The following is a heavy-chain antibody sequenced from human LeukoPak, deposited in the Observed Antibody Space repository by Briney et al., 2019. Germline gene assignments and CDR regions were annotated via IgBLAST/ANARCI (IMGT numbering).Heavy chain of an antibody. CDR3: AKDLVDVAAV. V-gene: IGHV3-21*04. CDR1: GFTFSSYS. CDR2: ISSSSSYI. Sequence: SGGSLRLSCAASGFTFSSYSMNWVRQAPGKGLEWVSSISSSSSYIYYADSVKGRFTISRDNAKNSLYLQMNSLRAEDTAVYYCAKDLVDVAAVWGKGTTVTISS. D-gene: IGHD6-13*01. J-gene: IGHJ6*04.